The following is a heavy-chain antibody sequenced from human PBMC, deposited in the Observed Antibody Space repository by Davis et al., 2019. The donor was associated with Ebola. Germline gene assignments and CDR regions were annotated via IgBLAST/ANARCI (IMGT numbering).Heavy chain of an antibody. CDR3: ARAYSRWGWLQYFDY. V-gene: IGHV3-30*04. CDR2: IWYDGSNK. CDR1: GFTFDDYA. Sequence: GESLKISCAASGFTFDDYAMHWVRQAPGKGLEWVAVIWYDGSNKYYADSVKGRFTISRDNSKNTLYLQMNSLRAEDTAVYYCARAYSRWGWLQYFDYWGQGTLVTVSS. J-gene: IGHJ4*02. D-gene: IGHD5-24*01.